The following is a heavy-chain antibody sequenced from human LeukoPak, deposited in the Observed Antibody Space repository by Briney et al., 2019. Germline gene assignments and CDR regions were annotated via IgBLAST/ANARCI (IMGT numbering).Heavy chain of an antibody. CDR3: GREAPGNYADDH. V-gene: IGHV3-74*01. J-gene: IGHJ5*02. CDR1: GFTFSTYW. CDR2: IEGDGTDT. D-gene: IGHD1-1*01. Sequence: GESLRLSCVASGFTFSTYWMPWVRQAPGKGLVWVSRIEGDGTDTSYADSVKGRFTISRDNAKHTLYLQMDNLRADDTAVYYCGREAPGNYADDHWGQGTLVTVSS.